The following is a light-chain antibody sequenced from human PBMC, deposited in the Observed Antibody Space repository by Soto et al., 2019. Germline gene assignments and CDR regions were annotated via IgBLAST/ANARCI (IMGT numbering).Light chain of an antibody. J-gene: IGLJ1*01. CDR2: EVS. Sequence: QSALTQPASVSGSPGHSIAISCTGTSSDVGSHNHVSWYQQYPGKAPKLMIYEVSNRPSGVSTRFSGSKSGSTASLTISGLQSEDEAEYYCNSLSAAGTSYVFGTGTKLTVL. V-gene: IGLV2-14*01. CDR1: SSDVGSHNH. CDR3: NSLSAAGTSYV.